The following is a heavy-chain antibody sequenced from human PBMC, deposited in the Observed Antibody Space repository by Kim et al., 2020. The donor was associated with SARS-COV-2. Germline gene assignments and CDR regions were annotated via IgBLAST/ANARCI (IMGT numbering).Heavy chain of an antibody. CDR1: GASISGDY. CDR2: VFHSGST. Sequence: SETLSLTCTVSGASISGDYWSWIRQPPGKGLEWIGYVFHSGSTHYNPSLKSRVTISVDPSKNQFSLKLSSVTAADTAVYYCARDRGITLSGHYHGLDVWGQGTTVTVSS. J-gene: IGHJ6*02. V-gene: IGHV4-59*13. D-gene: IGHD1-20*01. CDR3: ARDRGITLSGHYHGLDV.